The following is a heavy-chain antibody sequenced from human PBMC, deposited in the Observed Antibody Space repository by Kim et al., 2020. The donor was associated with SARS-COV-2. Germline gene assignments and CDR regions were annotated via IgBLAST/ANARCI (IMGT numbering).Heavy chain of an antibody. J-gene: IGHJ4*02. D-gene: IGHD6-6*01. CDR3: ATARFIAALDY. CDR2: ISPYKGNT. V-gene: IGHV1-18*01. Sequence: QAPGQGLEWMGWISPYKGNTNYAQKFQGRVTMTTDTSTSTAYMALRSLRFDDTAVYYCATARFIAALDYWGQGTLVTVSS.